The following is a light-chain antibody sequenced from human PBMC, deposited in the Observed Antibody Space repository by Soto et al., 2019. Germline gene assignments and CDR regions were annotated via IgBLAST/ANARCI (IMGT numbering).Light chain of an antibody. Sequence: DKQMTPSPSSLSSSVGDKVTITCRASQGISNYLAWYQQRPGGVPKVLIYAASTLQSGVPSRFSGSGSGTEFTLTISSLQPEDVATYYCQKYNSALPTFGQGTKV. CDR2: AAS. CDR3: QKYNSALPT. J-gene: IGKJ1*01. CDR1: QGISNY. V-gene: IGKV1-27*01.